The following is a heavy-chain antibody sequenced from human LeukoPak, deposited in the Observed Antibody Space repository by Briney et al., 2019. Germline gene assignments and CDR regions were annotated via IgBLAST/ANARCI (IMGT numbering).Heavy chain of an antibody. CDR1: GFTFSSYA. V-gene: IGHV3-23*01. D-gene: IGHD2-15*01. CDR3: ANDQLNRFCSGGSCSVTHDY. CDR2: FSGSGGST. J-gene: IGHJ4*02. Sequence: PGGSLRLSCAASGFTFSSYAMSWVRQAPGKGLEWVSTFSGSGGSTHYADSVRGRFTISRDNSKNTLYLQMNSLRAEDTAVYYCANDQLNRFCSGGSCSVTHDYWGQGTLVTVSS.